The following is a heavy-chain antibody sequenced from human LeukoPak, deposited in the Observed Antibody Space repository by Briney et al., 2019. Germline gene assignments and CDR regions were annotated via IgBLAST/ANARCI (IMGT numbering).Heavy chain of an antibody. CDR1: GFTVSSNH. CDR3: ARDSSSHYFDY. D-gene: IGHD6-6*01. V-gene: IGHV3-66*01. Sequence: GGSLRLSCAASGFTVSSNHVNWVRQAPGKGLEWVSIIYSGGTTYYADSVKGRFTVSKDNSMNTLYLQLNSLRAEDTALYYCARDSSSHYFDYWGQGTLVTVSS. CDR2: IYSGGTT. J-gene: IGHJ4*02.